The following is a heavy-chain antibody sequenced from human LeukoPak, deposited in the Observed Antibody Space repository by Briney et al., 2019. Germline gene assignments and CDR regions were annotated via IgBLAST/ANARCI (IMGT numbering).Heavy chain of an antibody. CDR1: GGSISSSSYY. V-gene: IGHV4-39*07. Sequence: SETLSLTCTVSGGSISSSSYYWGWLRQPPGKGLEWIGSIYYSGSTYYNPSLKSRVTISVDTSKNQFSLKLSSVTAADTAVYYCARGDSSVFDYWGQGTLVTVSS. D-gene: IGHD3-22*01. CDR3: ARGDSSVFDY. J-gene: IGHJ4*02. CDR2: IYYSGST.